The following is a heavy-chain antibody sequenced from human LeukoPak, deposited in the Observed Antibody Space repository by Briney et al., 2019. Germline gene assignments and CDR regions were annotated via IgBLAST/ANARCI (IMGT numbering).Heavy chain of an antibody. CDR1: GFTFSTYG. D-gene: IGHD6-19*01. J-gene: IGHJ4*02. CDR3: TKEGAYSGWPFDD. Sequence: QPGGSLRLSCVASGFTFSTYGMSWVRQAPGKGLEWVSAISGSGANTYYADSVKGRFTISRDNSKNTLYLQMSSLRAEDTALYYCTKEGAYSGWPFDDWGQGTQVTVSS. V-gene: IGHV3-23*01. CDR2: ISGSGANT.